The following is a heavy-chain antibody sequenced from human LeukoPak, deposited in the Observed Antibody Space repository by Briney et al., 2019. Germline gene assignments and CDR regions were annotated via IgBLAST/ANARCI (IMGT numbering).Heavy chain of an antibody. Sequence: SETLSLTCAVYGGSFSGYYWSWIRQPPGKGLEWIGEINHSGGTNYNPSLKSRVAISVDTSKNQFSLKLTSLTAADTAVYYCASGSVRFDYWGQGALVTVSS. CDR1: GGSFSGYY. CDR3: ASGSVRFDY. V-gene: IGHV4-34*01. J-gene: IGHJ4*02. CDR2: INHSGGT.